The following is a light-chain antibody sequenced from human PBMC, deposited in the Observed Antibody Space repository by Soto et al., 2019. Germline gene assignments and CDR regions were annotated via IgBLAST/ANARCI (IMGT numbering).Light chain of an antibody. J-gene: IGKJ3*01. V-gene: IGKV3-20*01. CDR2: GAS. Sequence: EVVLTQSPGTLSLSPGERATLSCRASQSVSSTYLAWYQQKPGQAPRLLIYGASNRATGTPDRFSGSGSGTDFTLTIRRLEPEDFAVYFCQQYDVSPFTFGPGTKVDVK. CDR3: QQYDVSPFT. CDR1: QSVSSTY.